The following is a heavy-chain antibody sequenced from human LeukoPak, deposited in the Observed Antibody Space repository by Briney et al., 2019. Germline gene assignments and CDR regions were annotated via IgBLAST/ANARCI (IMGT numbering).Heavy chain of an antibody. CDR3: AKDRDDSGDYVFDH. CDR2: IGRSGHFT. V-gene: IGHV3-23*01. J-gene: IGHJ4*02. CDR1: GFTFSNYV. D-gene: IGHD4-17*01. Sequence: GGSLGLSCAASGFTFSNYVMSWVRQAPGKGLEWVSVIGRSGHFTNYADSVKGRFTISRDNSKDTLSLQMSSLRAEDTAIYYCAKDRDDSGDYVFDHWGQGILVTVSS.